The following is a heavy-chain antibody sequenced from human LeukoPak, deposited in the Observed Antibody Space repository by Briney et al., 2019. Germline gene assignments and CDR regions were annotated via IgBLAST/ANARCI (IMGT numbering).Heavy chain of an antibody. CDR1: GFTFSSYS. CDR2: ISSSSSTI. CDR3: ARDSRGVVAGTRWFDP. J-gene: IGHJ5*02. Sequence: GGSLRLSCAASGFTFSSYSMNWVRQAPGKGLEWVSYISSSSSTIYYADSVKGRFTISRDNAKNSLYLQMNSLRAEDTAVYYCARDSRGVVAGTRWFDPWGQGTLVTVSS. V-gene: IGHV3-48*04. D-gene: IGHD6-19*01.